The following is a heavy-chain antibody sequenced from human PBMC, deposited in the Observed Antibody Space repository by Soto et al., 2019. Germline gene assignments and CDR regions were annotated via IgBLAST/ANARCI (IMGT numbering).Heavy chain of an antibody. CDR1: GYSFTSYW. J-gene: IGHJ6*02. D-gene: IGHD5-18*01. Sequence: PGESLKISCKGSGYSFTSYWISWVRQMPGKGLEWMGRIDPSDSYTNYSPSFQGHVTISADKSISTAYLQWSSLKASNTAMYYCARLPAMVTYYYYGMDVWGQGTTVTAP. V-gene: IGHV5-10-1*01. CDR3: ARLPAMVTYYYYGMDV. CDR2: IDPSDSYT.